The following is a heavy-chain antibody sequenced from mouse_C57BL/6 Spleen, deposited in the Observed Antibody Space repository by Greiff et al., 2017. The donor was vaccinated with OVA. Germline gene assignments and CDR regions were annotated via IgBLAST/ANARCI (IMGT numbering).Heavy chain of an antibody. D-gene: IGHD3-2*02. V-gene: IGHV1-82*01. J-gene: IGHJ2*01. Sequence: VQLQESGPELVKPGASVKISCKASGYAFSSSWMNWVKQRPGKGLEWIGRIYPGDGDTNYNGKFKGKATLTADKSSSTAYMQLSSLTSEDSAVYFCARETAQAIDDWGQGTTLTVSS. CDR2: IYPGDGDT. CDR1: GYAFSSSW. CDR3: ARETAQAIDD.